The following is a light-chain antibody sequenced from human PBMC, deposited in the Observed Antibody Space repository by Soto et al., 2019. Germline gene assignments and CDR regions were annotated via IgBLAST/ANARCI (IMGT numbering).Light chain of an antibody. CDR2: GAS. CDR1: QSLSSSY. Sequence: ENVLTHSPGTLSLSPVERATLSCRASQSLSSSYLAWYQQKPGQAPRLLIYGASSRATGIPDRFSGSGSGTDFTLTISRLEPEDFALYYCQQRSNWPITCGQGTRLEIK. CDR3: QQRSNWPIT. V-gene: IGKV3D-20*02. J-gene: IGKJ5*01.